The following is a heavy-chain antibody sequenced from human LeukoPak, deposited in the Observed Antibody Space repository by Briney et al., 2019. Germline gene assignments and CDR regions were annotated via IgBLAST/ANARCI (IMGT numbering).Heavy chain of an antibody. D-gene: IGHD3-16*01. CDR2: IMGGGRVI. V-gene: IGHV3-48*03. CDR3: WGTGKTGPETFDV. CDR1: EFTFSTYE. J-gene: IGHJ3*01. Sequence: PGGSLRLSCEASEFTFSTYEMNWVRQAPGKGLEWIAYIMGGGRVIYYKDSVKGRFIISRDNAKKSLFLQINSLRVEDTAVYYCWGTGKTGPETFDVWGLGTMVTVSS.